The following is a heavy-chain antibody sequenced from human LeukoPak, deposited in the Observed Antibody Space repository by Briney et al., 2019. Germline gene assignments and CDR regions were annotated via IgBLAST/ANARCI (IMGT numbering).Heavy chain of an antibody. Sequence: ASVKVSCKASGFTFSTYAMHWVRQAPGQGLEWMGWITPSGDTKYPQKFQGRVAITWDTSITTAYMDLSRLTADGTAIYYCARDRYGDGFAHFGYWGQGALVTVSS. D-gene: IGHD5-24*01. CDR2: ITPSGDT. CDR1: GFTFSTYA. J-gene: IGHJ4*02. CDR3: ARDRYGDGFAHFGY. V-gene: IGHV1-2*02.